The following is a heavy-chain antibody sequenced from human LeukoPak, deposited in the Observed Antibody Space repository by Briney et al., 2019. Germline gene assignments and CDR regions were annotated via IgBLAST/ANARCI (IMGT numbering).Heavy chain of an antibody. D-gene: IGHD3-22*01. CDR1: GFTFSSYA. CDR3: AKDLALSGVVVITLDY. V-gene: IGHV3-23*01. J-gene: IGHJ4*02. CDR2: ISGSGGGT. Sequence: GGSLRLSCAASGFTFSSYAMSWVRQAPGKGLEWVSAISGSGGGTYYADSVKGRFTISRDNSKNTLYLQMNSLRAEDTAVYYCAKDLALSGVVVITLDYWGQGTLVTVSS.